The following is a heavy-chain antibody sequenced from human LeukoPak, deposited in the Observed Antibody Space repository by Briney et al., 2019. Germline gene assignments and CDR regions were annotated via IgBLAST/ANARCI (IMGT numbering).Heavy chain of an antibody. Sequence: ASVKVSCKASGGTFSNYAISWVRQAPGQGLEWMGIINPSGGSTSYAQKFQGRVTMTRDTSTSTVYMELSSLRSEDTAVYYCARDPKKDLIHLDYWGQGTLVTVSS. CDR1: GGTFSNYA. CDR2: INPSGGST. D-gene: IGHD2-8*01. V-gene: IGHV1-46*01. J-gene: IGHJ4*02. CDR3: ARDPKKDLIHLDY.